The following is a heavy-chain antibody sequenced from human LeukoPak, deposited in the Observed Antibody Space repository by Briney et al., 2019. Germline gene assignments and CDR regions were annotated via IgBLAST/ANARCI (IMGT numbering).Heavy chain of an antibody. J-gene: IGHJ5*02. CDR2: IYHSGST. D-gene: IGHD6-13*01. CDR3: ARYHTAAGINWFDP. V-gene: IGHV4-30-2*02. Sequence: SQTLSLTCTVSGGSISSGGYYWSWIRQPPGKGLEWIGYIYHSGSTYYNPSLKSRVTISVDRSKNQFSLKLSSVTAADTAVYYCARYHTAAGINWFDPWGQGTLVTVSS. CDR1: GGSISSGGYY.